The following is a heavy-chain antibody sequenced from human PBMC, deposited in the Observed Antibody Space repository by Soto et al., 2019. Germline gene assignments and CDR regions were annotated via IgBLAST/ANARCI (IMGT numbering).Heavy chain of an antibody. J-gene: IGHJ6*02. CDR1: GGSFSGYY. V-gene: IGHV4-34*01. Sequence: SETLSLTCAVYGGSFSGYYWSWIRQPPGKGLEWIGEINHSGSTNYNPSLKSRVTISVDTSKNQFSLKLSSVTAADTAVYYCARGIEAARRYYYYGMDVWGQGTTVTVCS. CDR2: INHSGST. CDR3: ARGIEAARRYYYYGMDV. D-gene: IGHD6-6*01.